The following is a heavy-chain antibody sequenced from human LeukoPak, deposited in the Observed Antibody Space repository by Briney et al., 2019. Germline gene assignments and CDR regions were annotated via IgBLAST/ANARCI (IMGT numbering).Heavy chain of an antibody. CDR3: AKGLQRTPYYYYGMDV. Sequence: GGSLRLSCAASGFTFSDYAMSWVRQAPGKGLEWVSAVTYSGAPTYYADSVKGRFTISRDTLKNTLYLQMNSLRVEDTAVYYCAKGLQRTPYYYYGMDVWGQGTTVTVSS. CDR1: GFTFSDYA. J-gene: IGHJ6*02. D-gene: IGHD2-2*01. V-gene: IGHV3-23*01. CDR2: VTYSGAPT.